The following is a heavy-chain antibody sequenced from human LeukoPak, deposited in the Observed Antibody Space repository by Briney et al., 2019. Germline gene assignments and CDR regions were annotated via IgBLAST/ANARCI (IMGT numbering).Heavy chain of an antibody. CDR3: ARGYTIFGVVTISSFDY. CDR2: IIPIFGTA. J-gene: IGHJ4*02. V-gene: IGHV1-69*05. Sequence: SVKVSCKASGYTFTSYGISWVRQAPRQGLEWMGGIIPIFGTANYAQKFQGRVTITTDESTSTAYMELSSLRSEDTAVYYCARGYTIFGVVTISSFDYWGQGTLVTVSS. D-gene: IGHD3-3*01. CDR1: GYTFTSYG.